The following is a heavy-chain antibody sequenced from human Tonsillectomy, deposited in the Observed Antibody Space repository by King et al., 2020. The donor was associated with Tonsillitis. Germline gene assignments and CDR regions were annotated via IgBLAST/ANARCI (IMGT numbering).Heavy chain of an antibody. CDR2: ISSSGRTN. Sequence: VQLVESGGGLVQPGGSLRLSCAASGFTFSRYEMNWVRRAPGKGLEWVSYISSSGRTNYYATSVKGRFTSPRDTAKNSRYLQKSSLRAEETALYYCAREGDSSGWYAFDVWGQGTMVIVSS. J-gene: IGHJ3*01. CDR3: AREGDSSGWYAFDV. CDR1: GFTFSRYE. V-gene: IGHV3-48*03. D-gene: IGHD6-13*01.